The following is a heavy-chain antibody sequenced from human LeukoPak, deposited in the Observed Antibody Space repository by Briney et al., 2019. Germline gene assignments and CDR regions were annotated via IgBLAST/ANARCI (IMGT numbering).Heavy chain of an antibody. D-gene: IGHD1-1*01. V-gene: IGHV3-11*03. CDR1: GFTFSSFA. CDR3: ARPRTAWSSHCYFEV. CDR2: ISTSGIYI. J-gene: IGHJ2*01. Sequence: PGGSLRLSCAASGFTFSSFAMSWIRQAPGKGLEWVSYISTSGIYIKDADSVKGRFTISRDNAKNSLFLRMSSLRVEDTPVYYCARPRTAWSSHCYFEVWGRGTLVTVSS.